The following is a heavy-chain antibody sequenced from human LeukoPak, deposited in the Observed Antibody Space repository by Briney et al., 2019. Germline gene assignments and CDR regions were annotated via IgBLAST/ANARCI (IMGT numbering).Heavy chain of an antibody. CDR1: GGSFSGYY. D-gene: IGHD3-10*01. Sequence: SETLSLTCAVYGGSFSGYYWSWIRQPPGKGREWIGEINHSGSTNYNPSLKSRVTISVDTSKNQFSLKLSSVTAADTAVYYCARSPYGSGSYSVWGQGTLVTVSS. CDR2: INHSGST. CDR3: ARSPYGSGSYSV. V-gene: IGHV4-34*01. J-gene: IGHJ4*02.